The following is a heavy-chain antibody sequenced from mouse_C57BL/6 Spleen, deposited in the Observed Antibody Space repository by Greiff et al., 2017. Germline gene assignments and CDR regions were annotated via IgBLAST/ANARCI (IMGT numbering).Heavy chain of an antibody. CDR2: IYPGDGDT. D-gene: IGHD2-5*01. Sequence: VMLVESGPELVKPGASVKISCKASGYAFSSSWMNWVKQRPGKGLEWIGRIYPGDGDTNYNGKVKGKATLTADKSSSTAYMQLSSLTSEDSAVYFCARKDYSNYDYAMDYWGQGTSVTVSS. CDR3: ARKDYSNYDYAMDY. J-gene: IGHJ4*01. V-gene: IGHV1-82*01. CDR1: GYAFSSSW.